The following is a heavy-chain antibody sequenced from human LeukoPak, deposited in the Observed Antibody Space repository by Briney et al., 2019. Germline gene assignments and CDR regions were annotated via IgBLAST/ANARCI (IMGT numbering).Heavy chain of an antibody. CDR2: IYTSGST. CDR1: GGSFSGYY. Sequence: PSETLSLTCAVYGGSFSGYYWSWIRQPAGKGLEWIGRIYTSGSTNDNPSLTSRVTMSVDTSKNQFSLKLSSVTAADTAVYYCARLRRRDPVLRYFDWFGNYMDVWGKGTTVTISS. V-gene: IGHV4-59*10. J-gene: IGHJ6*03. CDR3: ARLRRRDPVLRYFDWFGNYMDV. D-gene: IGHD3-9*01.